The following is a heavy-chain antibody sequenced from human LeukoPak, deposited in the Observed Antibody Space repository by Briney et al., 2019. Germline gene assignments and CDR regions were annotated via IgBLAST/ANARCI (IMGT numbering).Heavy chain of an antibody. CDR2: ISGGGGST. CDR3: AKGIGGVIVKSLLHSAFDI. Sequence: GGSLRLSCAASGFTFSSYAMSWVRQAPGKGLEWVSGISGGGGSTYYADSVKGRFTISRDNSRNTLYLQMNSLRGEDTAVYYCAKGIGGVIVKSLLHSAFDIWGQGTMVAVSS. D-gene: IGHD3-16*02. CDR1: GFTFSSYA. V-gene: IGHV3-23*01. J-gene: IGHJ3*02.